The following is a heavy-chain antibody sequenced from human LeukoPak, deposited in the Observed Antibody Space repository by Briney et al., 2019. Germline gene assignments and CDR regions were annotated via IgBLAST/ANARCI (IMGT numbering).Heavy chain of an antibody. CDR2: ISHDGATK. CDR3: ARARGRWHLLPLDF. CDR1: GFSFSNFA. J-gene: IGHJ4*02. Sequence: GRSLRLSCAASGFSFSNFAIHWVRQAPGKGLEWLAVISHDGATKHYADSVKGRFTISRGNSNNSLSLQMNSLSAEDTAVYYCARARGRWHLLPLDFWGQGTLVTVSS. V-gene: IGHV3-30*04. D-gene: IGHD1-26*01.